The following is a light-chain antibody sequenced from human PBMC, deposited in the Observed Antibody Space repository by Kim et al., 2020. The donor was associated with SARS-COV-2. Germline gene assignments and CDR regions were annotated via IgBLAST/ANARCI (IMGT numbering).Light chain of an antibody. Sequence: SSELTQDPAVSVALGQTVRITCQGDSLRRYYASWYQQKPGQATVLVIYGKNNRPSGIPDRFSGSSSGNTASLTITGAQAEDEADYYCNSRDSSGNHWVFGGGTQLTVL. CDR2: GKN. J-gene: IGLJ3*02. CDR3: NSRDSSGNHWV. CDR1: SLRRYY. V-gene: IGLV3-19*01.